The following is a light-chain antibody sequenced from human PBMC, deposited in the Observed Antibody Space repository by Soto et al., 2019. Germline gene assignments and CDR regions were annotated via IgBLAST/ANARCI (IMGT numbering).Light chain of an antibody. CDR1: QSVSSN. Sequence: EIVMTQSPATLSVSPGERATLSCRASQSVSSNLAWYQQKPGQAPRLLIYGASTRATGSPARFSGSGSGTEFTLTSSSLQSEDFAVDYCQPYNNWPFTFGPGTKVDIK. CDR3: QPYNNWPFT. CDR2: GAS. V-gene: IGKV3-15*01. J-gene: IGKJ3*01.